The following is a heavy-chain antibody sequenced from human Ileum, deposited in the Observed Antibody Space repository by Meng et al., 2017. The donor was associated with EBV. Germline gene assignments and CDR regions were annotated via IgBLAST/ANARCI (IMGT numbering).Heavy chain of an antibody. CDR2: IPHRGSS. D-gene: IGHD3-10*01. J-gene: IGHJ1*01. Sequence: VRLRESGQGRVRPSEPLSLTGAVSGDSITNHNWWAWVRQPPGKGLEWIGEIPHRGSSAYNPSLKSRVSMSIDKSKNQFSLKLTSVTAADTAVYHCLRGSGGSVWGQGTLVTVSS. CDR3: LRGSGGSV. V-gene: IGHV4-4*02. CDR1: GDSITNHNW.